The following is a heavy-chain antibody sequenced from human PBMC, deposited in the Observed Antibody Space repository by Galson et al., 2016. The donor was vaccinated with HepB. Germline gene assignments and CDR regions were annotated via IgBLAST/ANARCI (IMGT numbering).Heavy chain of an antibody. Sequence: SLRLSCAASGFPFSNAWMSWVRQAPGKGLEWVGRIKSKTDGGTTDYAAPVKGRFTISRDDSKNTLYLQMNSLKTEDTAVYYCGSGYYYVKYFQDWGQGTLVTVSS. V-gene: IGHV3-15*01. D-gene: IGHD3-22*01. J-gene: IGHJ1*01. CDR2: IKSKTDGGTT. CDR1: GFPFSNAW. CDR3: GSGYYYVKYFQD.